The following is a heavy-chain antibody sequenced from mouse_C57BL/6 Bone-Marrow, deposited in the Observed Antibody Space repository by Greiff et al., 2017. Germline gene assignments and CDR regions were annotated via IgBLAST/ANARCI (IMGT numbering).Heavy chain of an antibody. CDR1: GYPFTSYT. CDR3: ARGRLRRVFDY. Sequence: QVQLQQSGAELARPGASVKMSCKASGYPFTSYTMHWVKQRPGQGLEWIGYINPSSGYTKYNQTFKDKATSTADKSSSTAYMQLSSLTSEDSAVYYCARGRLRRVFDYWGQGTTLTVSS. J-gene: IGHJ2*01. CDR2: INPSSGYT. D-gene: IGHD2-4*01. V-gene: IGHV1-4*01.